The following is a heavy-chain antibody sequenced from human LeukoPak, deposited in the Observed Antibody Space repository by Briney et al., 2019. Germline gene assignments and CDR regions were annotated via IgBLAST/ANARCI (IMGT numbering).Heavy chain of an antibody. V-gene: IGHV3-48*01. D-gene: IGHD1-26*01. CDR3: ARVDGASKYDAFDI. CDR2: ISSSSSAI. J-gene: IGHJ3*02. CDR1: GFTFGSFFRGSSLSSYS. Sequence: GGSLSLSWVGSGFTFGSFFRGSSLSSYSMNWVRQAPGKGLEWISYISSSSSAIYYADSVEGRFTISRDNAKNSLFLQMNSLRVEDTAVYYCARVDGASKYDAFDIWGQGTMVTVSS.